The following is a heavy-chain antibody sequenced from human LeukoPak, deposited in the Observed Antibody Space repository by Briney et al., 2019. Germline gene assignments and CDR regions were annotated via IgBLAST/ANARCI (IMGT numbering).Heavy chain of an antibody. CDR2: INPSGGST. Sequence: ASVKVSCKASGYTFTGYYMHGWRKAPEQGLEGMGIINPSGGSTSYAQKFRGRVTMTRDTSTSTVYMELSSLRSEDTAVYYCARPYSSGWYDWYFDLWGRGTLVTVSS. D-gene: IGHD6-19*01. CDR1: GYTFTGYY. CDR3: ARPYSSGWYDWYFDL. V-gene: IGHV1-46*01. J-gene: IGHJ2*01.